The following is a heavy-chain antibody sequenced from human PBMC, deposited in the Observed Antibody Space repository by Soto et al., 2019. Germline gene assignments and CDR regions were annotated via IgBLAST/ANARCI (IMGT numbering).Heavy chain of an antibody. V-gene: IGHV4-34*01. D-gene: IGHD2-2*01. CDR3: ARGSPGYCSSTSCQDILTGYYGDYYYYYMDV. Sequence: PSETLSLTCAVYGGSFSGYYWSWIRQPRGKGLEWIGEINHSGTTNYNPSLKSRVTISVDTSKNQFSLKLSSVTAADTAVYYCARGSPGYCSSTSCQDILTGYYGDYYYYYMDVWGKGTTVTVSS. CDR1: GGSFSGYY. CDR2: INHSGTT. J-gene: IGHJ6*03.